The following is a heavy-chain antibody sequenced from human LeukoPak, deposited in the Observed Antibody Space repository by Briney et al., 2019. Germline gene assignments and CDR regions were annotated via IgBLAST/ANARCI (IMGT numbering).Heavy chain of an antibody. CDR3: AREDSSGYSGYYGMDV. CDR2: IKQDGSEK. J-gene: IGHJ6*02. D-gene: IGHD3-22*01. CDR1: GFTFSSYW. V-gene: IGHV3-7*01. Sequence: GGSLRLSCAASGFTFSSYWMSWVRQAPGKGLEWVANIKQDGSEKYYVDSVKGRFTISRDNAKNSLYLQMNSLRAEDTAVYYCAREDSSGYSGYYGMDVWGQGTTVTVSS.